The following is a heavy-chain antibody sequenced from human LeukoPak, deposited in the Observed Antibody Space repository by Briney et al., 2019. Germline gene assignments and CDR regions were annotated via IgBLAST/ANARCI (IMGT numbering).Heavy chain of an antibody. CDR2: IYDTGNT. D-gene: IGHD4-17*01. J-gene: IGHJ6*02. Sequence: SETLSLTCTVSGGSISSYYWSWVRQPPGKGLEWMGHIYDTGNTNYNPSLESRVTILVDTSKNQFSLRLTSVTAADTAVYYCARERGDPGGYYYYGMDVWGQGTTVTVSS. V-gene: IGHV4-59*01. CDR1: GGSISSYY. CDR3: ARERGDPGGYYYYGMDV.